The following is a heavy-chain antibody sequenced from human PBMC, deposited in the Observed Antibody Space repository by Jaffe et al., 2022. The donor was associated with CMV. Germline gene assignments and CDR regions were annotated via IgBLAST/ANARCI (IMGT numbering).Heavy chain of an antibody. CDR3: ARGGGSGTYYHGDLDP. CDR2: MKQDGSER. J-gene: IGHJ5*02. CDR1: GFTFSNYW. D-gene: IGHD3-10*01. Sequence: EVQLVESGGGLVQPGGSLRLSCAASGFTFSNYWMTWVRQTPGKGLEWVANMKQDGSERFYVDSVKGRFTISRDNAKNSLYLEMNSLRADDTAVYYCARGGGSGTYYHGDLDPWGQGTLVTVSS. V-gene: IGHV3-7*01.